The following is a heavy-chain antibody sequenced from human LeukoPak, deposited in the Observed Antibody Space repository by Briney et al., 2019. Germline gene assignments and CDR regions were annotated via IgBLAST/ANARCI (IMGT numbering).Heavy chain of an antibody. V-gene: IGHV3-64*01. J-gene: IGHJ4*02. CDR2: ISSNGGST. CDR1: GFTFSSYA. CDR3: AREAVAGTVASFDY. Sequence: PGGSLRLSCAASGFTFSSYAMQWVRQAPGKGLEYVSAISSNGGSTYYANSVKGRFTISRDNSKNTLYLQMGSLRAEDMAVYYCAREAVAGTVASFDYWGQGTLVTVSS. D-gene: IGHD6-19*01.